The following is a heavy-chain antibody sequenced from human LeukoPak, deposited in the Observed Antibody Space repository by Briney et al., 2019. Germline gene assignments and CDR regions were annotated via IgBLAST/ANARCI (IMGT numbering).Heavy chain of an antibody. D-gene: IGHD3-22*01. CDR3: ARDNYYDTSAFDI. J-gene: IGHJ3*02. Sequence: GGSLRLSCAASGFTFSRYWMHWVRKAPGKGLVWVSRINSDGSYTSYADFVKGRFTISRDNSKNTLYLQMNSLRAEDTAVYYCARDNYYDTSAFDIWGQGTMVTVSS. CDR2: INSDGSYT. CDR1: GFTFSRYW. V-gene: IGHV3-74*01.